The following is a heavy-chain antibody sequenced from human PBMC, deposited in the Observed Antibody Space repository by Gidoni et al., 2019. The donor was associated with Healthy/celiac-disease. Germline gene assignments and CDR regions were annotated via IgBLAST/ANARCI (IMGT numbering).Heavy chain of an antibody. CDR3: ATARYCSSTSCWGGDFDY. Sequence: QVQLVQSGAEVKKPGASVKVSCKASGYTLTELSMHWVRQAPGKGLEWMGGFDPEDGETIYAQKFQGRVTMTKDTSTDTAYMELSSLRSEDTAVYYCATARYCSSTSCWGGDFDYWGQGTLVTVSS. V-gene: IGHV1-24*01. D-gene: IGHD2-2*01. J-gene: IGHJ4*02. CDR1: GYTLTELS. CDR2: FDPEDGET.